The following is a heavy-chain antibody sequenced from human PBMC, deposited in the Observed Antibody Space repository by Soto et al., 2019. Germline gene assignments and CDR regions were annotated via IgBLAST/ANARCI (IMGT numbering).Heavy chain of an antibody. D-gene: IGHD1-26*01. CDR3: ARSIVGATHFFYGIDV. J-gene: IGHJ6*01. Sequence: GESVTVAFTGSGYSFTSYWILWVRQMPGKGLEWMGIIYPGDSDTRYSPSFQGQVTISADKSISTAYLQWSSLKASDTAMYYCARSIVGATHFFYGIDVWGQLTTVT. CDR2: IYPGDSDT. V-gene: IGHV5-51*01. CDR1: GYSFTSYW.